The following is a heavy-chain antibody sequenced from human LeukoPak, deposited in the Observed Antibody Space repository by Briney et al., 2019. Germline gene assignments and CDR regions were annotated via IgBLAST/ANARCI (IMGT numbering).Heavy chain of an antibody. CDR3: TTVLYSSSWYRLVYWDY. CDR1: GFTFGDYA. CDR2: IASETYGGTT. J-gene: IGHJ4*02. D-gene: IGHD6-13*01. V-gene: IGHV3-49*04. Sequence: GGSLRLSCTASGFTFGDYAMTWVRQAPGKGLEWVGFIASETYGGTTDYAAPVKGRFTISRDDSKNTLYLQMNSLKTEDTAVYYCTTVLYSSSWYRLVYWDYWGQGTLVTVSS.